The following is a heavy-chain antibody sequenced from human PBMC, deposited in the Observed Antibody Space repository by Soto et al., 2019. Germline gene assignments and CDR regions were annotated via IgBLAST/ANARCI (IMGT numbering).Heavy chain of an antibody. J-gene: IGHJ3*02. CDR3: ARVAYDAFDI. CDR2: ISSSRSYT. D-gene: IGHD3-16*01. V-gene: IGHV3-11*05. CDR1: GFTFSDYY. Sequence: QVKLVESGGGLVKPGGSLRLSCAASGFTFSDYYMNWIRQAPGKGLEWVSYISSSRSYTNYADSVKGRFTISRDNAKNSLYLQMNSLRDEDTAVYYCARVAYDAFDIWGQGTMVTVSS.